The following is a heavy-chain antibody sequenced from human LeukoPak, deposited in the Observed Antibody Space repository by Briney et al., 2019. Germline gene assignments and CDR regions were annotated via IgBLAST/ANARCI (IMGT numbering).Heavy chain of an antibody. J-gene: IGHJ6*02. D-gene: IGHD3-10*01. Sequence: ASVKVSCKISGHTLSELSMHWVRQAPGKGLEWMGGFDPEDGETIYAQKFQGRVTMTEDTSTDTGYMELSSLRSEDTAVYYCATDQRGAGLGFVYGSGSFNGLDVWGQGTTVTVSS. CDR2: FDPEDGET. CDR1: GHTLSELS. V-gene: IGHV1-24*01. CDR3: ATDQRGAGLGFVYGSGSFNGLDV.